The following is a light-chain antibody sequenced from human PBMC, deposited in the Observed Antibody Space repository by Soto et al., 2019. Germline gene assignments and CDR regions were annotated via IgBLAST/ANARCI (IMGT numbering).Light chain of an antibody. Sequence: QSALTQPPSASGSPVQSVTISCTGTSSDVGDYNYVSWYQQHPGKAPKLMIYEVSKRPSGVPDRFSGSKSGNTASLTVSGLQAEDGADYYSSSYAGSNNWVFGGGTTLAVL. CDR1: SSDVGDYNY. CDR3: SSYAGSNNWV. V-gene: IGLV2-8*01. J-gene: IGLJ3*02. CDR2: EVS.